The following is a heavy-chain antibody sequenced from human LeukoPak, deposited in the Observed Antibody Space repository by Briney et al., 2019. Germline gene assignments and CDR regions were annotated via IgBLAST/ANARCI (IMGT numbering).Heavy chain of an antibody. J-gene: IGHJ4*02. Sequence: GGSLRLSCAASGFSFSKSAMNWVRQAPGKGLQWVSHISGSGGSTFYADSVKGRFTISRDNSKNTLYLQMNSLRAEDTAVYYCAVEIGVPATGGNYWGQGTLVTVSS. V-gene: IGHV3-23*01. CDR3: AVEIGVPATGGNY. CDR2: ISGSGGST. CDR1: GFSFSKSA. D-gene: IGHD5-12*01.